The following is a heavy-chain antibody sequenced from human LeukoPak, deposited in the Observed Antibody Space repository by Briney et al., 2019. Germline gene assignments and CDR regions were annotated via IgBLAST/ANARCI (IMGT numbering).Heavy chain of an antibody. CDR2: IYYSGST. J-gene: IGHJ4*02. Sequence: SETLSLTCTVSGGSISSSSYFWVWIRQPPGKGLEWIGSIYYSGSTYYNPSLKSRVTMSVDTSKNQFSLKLRSVSDADTAVYYCARQGDFWSGYPSDYWGQGTLVTVSS. CDR3: ARQGDFWSGYPSDY. V-gene: IGHV4-39*01. CDR1: GGSISSSSYF. D-gene: IGHD3-3*01.